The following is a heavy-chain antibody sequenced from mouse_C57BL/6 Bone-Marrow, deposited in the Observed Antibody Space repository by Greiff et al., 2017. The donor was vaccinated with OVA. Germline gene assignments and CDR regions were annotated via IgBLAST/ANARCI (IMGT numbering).Heavy chain of an antibody. V-gene: IGHV14-4*01. J-gene: IGHJ3*01. D-gene: IGHD2-5*01. CDR1: GFNIKDDY. CDR3: TTEYYSNFWFAY. Sequence: EVMLVESGAELVRPGASVKLSCTASGFNIKDDYMHWVKQRPEQGLEWIGWIDPENGDTEYASKFQGKATITADTSSNTAYLQLSSLTSEDTAVYYCTTEYYSNFWFAYWGQGTLVTVSA. CDR2: IDPENGDT.